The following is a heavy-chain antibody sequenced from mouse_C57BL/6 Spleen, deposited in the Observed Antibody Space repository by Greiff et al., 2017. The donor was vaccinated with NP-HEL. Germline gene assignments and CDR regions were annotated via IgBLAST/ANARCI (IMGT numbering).Heavy chain of an antibody. V-gene: IGHV1-81*01. CDR3: ARLDYDYDGAMDY. Sequence: VKLVESGAELARPGASVKLSCKASGYTFTSYGISWVKQRTGQGLEWIGEIYPRSGNTYYNEKFKGKATLTADKSSSTAYMELRSLTSEDSAVYFCARLDYDYDGAMDYWGQGTSVTVSS. CDR2: IYPRSGNT. CDR1: GYTFTSYG. J-gene: IGHJ4*01. D-gene: IGHD2-4*01.